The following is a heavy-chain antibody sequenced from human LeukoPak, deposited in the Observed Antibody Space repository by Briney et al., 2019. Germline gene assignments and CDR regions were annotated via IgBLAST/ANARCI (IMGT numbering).Heavy chain of an antibody. Sequence: GGTLRLSCSAAAGFPFSSSDMYFLHPAAGGVLELGSYITRSGDLMYYAESLKGRLSICRDNGKKLLFLQMNNLRVEDTGIYYCVRGQDLYDYGEHGCCDPWGQGTRLTVSS. CDR2: ITRSGDLM. CDR3: VRGQDLYDYGEHGCCDP. J-gene: IGHJ5*02. CDR1: GFPFSSSD. V-gene: IGHV3-48*03. D-gene: IGHD4/OR15-4a*01.